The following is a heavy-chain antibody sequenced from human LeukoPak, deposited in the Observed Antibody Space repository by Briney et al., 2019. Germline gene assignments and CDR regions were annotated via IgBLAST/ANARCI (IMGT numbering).Heavy chain of an antibody. D-gene: IGHD6-19*01. Sequence: GGSLRLSCAASGFTFDDYAMHWVRQAPGKGLEWVSGISWNSGSIGYADSVKGRFTISRDNAKNSLYLQMNSLRAEDMALYYCAKDVHAWLVHGLEYWGQGTLVTVSS. J-gene: IGHJ4*02. CDR1: GFTFDDYA. CDR2: ISWNSGSI. CDR3: AKDVHAWLVHGLEY. V-gene: IGHV3-9*03.